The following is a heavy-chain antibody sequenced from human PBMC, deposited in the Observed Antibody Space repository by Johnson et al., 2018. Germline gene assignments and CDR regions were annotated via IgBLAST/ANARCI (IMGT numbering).Heavy chain of an antibody. V-gene: IGHV4-59*01. CDR3: ARAGSGDYYYGMDV. J-gene: IGHJ6*02. D-gene: IGHD1-26*01. CDR2: IYYSGST. CDR1: GGSISSYY. Sequence: QVQLQESGPGLVKPSETXSLTCTVSGGSISSYYWSWIRQPPGKGLEWMGYIYYSGSTNYNPSLKSRVTISVDTAKNQFSLKLSSVTAADPAVYYCARAGSGDYYYGMDVWGQGTTVTVSS.